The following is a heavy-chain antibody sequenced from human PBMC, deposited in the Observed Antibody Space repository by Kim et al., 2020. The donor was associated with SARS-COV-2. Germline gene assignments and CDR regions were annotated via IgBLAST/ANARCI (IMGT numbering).Heavy chain of an antibody. Sequence: SETLSLTCTVSGGSISSGDYYWSWIRQPPGKGLEWIGYIYYSGSTYYNPSLKSRVTISVDTSKNQFSLKLSSVTAADTAVYYCASTITGDYVGYWGQGTLVTVSS. CDR3: ASTITGDYVGY. CDR1: GGSISSGDYY. V-gene: IGHV4-30-4*01. D-gene: IGHD1-20*01. J-gene: IGHJ4*02. CDR2: IYYSGST.